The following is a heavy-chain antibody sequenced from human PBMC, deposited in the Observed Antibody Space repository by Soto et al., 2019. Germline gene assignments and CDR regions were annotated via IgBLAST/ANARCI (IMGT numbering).Heavy chain of an antibody. J-gene: IGHJ4*02. CDR1: GGSISSGGYY. CDR2: IYYSGST. D-gene: IGHD3-9*01. V-gene: IGHV4-31*03. CDR3: ARIGRDDILTGYLYFDY. Sequence: PSETLSLTCTVSGGSISSGGYYWSWIRQHPGKGLERIGYIYYSGSTYYNPSLKSRVTISVDTSKNQFSLKLSSVTAVDTAVYYCARIGRDDILTGYLYFDYWGQGTLVTVSS.